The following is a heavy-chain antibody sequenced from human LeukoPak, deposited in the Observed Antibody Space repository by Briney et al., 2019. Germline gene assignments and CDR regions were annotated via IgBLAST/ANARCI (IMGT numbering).Heavy chain of an antibody. CDR3: ARGSTYSSGWYTGFDY. V-gene: IGHV3-21*01. J-gene: IGHJ4*02. Sequence: KTGGSLRLSCAASGFTFSRYSMTWVRQAPGKGLQWVSSITISSSYIYYADSVKGRFTISRDNAKNSLYLQMNSLRAEDTAVYYCARGSTYSSGWYTGFDYWGQGTLVTVSS. CDR1: GFTFSRYS. D-gene: IGHD6-19*01. CDR2: ITISSSYI.